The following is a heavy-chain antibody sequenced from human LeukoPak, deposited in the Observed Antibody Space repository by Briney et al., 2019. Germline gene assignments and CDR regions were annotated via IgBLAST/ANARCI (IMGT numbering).Heavy chain of an antibody. CDR3: ARAQTTMAYNYYYYMDV. CDR1: GGTFSSYA. D-gene: IGHD5-18*01. CDR2: IIPIFGTA. J-gene: IGHJ6*03. V-gene: IGHV1-69*06. Sequence: ASVKVSCKASGGTFSSYAISWVRQAPGQGLEWMGRIIPIFGTANYAQKFQGRVTITADKSTSTAYMELSSLRSEDTAVYYCARAQTTMAYNYYYYMDVSGKGTTVTVSS.